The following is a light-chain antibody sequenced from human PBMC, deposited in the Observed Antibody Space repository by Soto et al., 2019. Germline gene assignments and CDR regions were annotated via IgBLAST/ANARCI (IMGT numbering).Light chain of an antibody. V-gene: IGKV1-5*01. CDR2: DAF. CDR1: QSISSW. Sequence: DIQMTQSPSTLSASVGDRVTITCRASQSISSWLAWYQQKPGKAPKLLIYDAFSLESGVPSRFSGSGSGTEFTLTISSLQPDDFATDYCQQYNSYSFTFGPGTKVDIK. CDR3: QQYNSYSFT. J-gene: IGKJ3*01.